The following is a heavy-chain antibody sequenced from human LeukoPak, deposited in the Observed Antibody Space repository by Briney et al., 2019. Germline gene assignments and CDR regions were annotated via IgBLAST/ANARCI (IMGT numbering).Heavy chain of an antibody. D-gene: IGHD3-10*01. CDR2: IYYSGST. CDR1: GGSISSSSYY. CDR3: ARDQTNVWFGEGNDAFDI. Sequence: SETLSLTCTVSGGSISSSSYYWGWIRQPPGKGLEWIGSIYYSGSTYYNPSLKSRVTISVDTSKNQFSLKLSSVTAADTAVYYCARDQTNVWFGEGNDAFDIWGQGTMVTVSS. J-gene: IGHJ3*02. V-gene: IGHV4-39*07.